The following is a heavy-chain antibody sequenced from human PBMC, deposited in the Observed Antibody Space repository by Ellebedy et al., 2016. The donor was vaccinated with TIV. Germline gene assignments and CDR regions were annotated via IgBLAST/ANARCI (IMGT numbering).Heavy chain of an antibody. V-gene: IGHV4-34*01. CDR3: ARDDFWSGYYQ. D-gene: IGHD3-3*01. J-gene: IGHJ4*02. Sequence: MPSETLSLTCAVYGGSFSGYYWSWIRQPPGKGLEWIGEINHSGSTNYNPSLKSRVTISVDTSKNQFSLKLSSVTAADTAVYYCARDDFWSGYYQWGQGTLVTVSS. CDR2: INHSGST. CDR1: GGSFSGYY.